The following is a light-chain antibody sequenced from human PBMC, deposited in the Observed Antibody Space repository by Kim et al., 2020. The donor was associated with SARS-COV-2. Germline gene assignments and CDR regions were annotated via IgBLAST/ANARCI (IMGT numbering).Light chain of an antibody. CDR2: WAS. V-gene: IGKV4-1*01. CDR1: QSVLYISNKMNY. J-gene: IGKJ2*01. CDR3: QQYYSTPHN. Sequence: RATINCKSCQSVLYISNKMNYLARNQLKPGHPPKLLIYWASTRESGVPERFSGSGSGTDFTRTISSLQAEDVAVYYCQQYYSTPHNFGQGTKLEI.